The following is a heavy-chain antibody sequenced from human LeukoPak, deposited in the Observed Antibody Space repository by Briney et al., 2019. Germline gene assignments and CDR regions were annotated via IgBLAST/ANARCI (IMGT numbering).Heavy chain of an antibody. J-gene: IGHJ6*02. Sequence: GGSLRLSCAVSGFTFSVYHMSWIRQAPGKGLEWVSYISGSSSYTNYADSVTGRFTISRDNAKNSLFLQMNTLRAEDTAVYYCARDPYSSTWSYGMDVWGQGATVTVSS. CDR3: ARDPYSSTWSYGMDV. CDR1: GFTFSVYH. V-gene: IGHV3-11*05. CDR2: ISGSSSYT. D-gene: IGHD6-6*01.